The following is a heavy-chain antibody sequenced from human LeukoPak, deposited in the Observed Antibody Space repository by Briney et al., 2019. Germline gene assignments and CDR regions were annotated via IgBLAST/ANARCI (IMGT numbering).Heavy chain of an antibody. CDR3: AKTTTGYSSGRYPGWPADY. CDR2: IFGSGGSP. V-gene: IGHV3-23*01. Sequence: PGGSLTLSCAAYGFTFNSYAMYWVRQAPGKGLEWVSGIFGSGGSPHYADSVKGRFTISRDNSKNTVYQQMSSLRAEDTAVYYCAKTTTGYSSGRYPGWPADYWGQGSLVTVSS. CDR1: GFTFNSYA. D-gene: IGHD6-19*01. J-gene: IGHJ4*02.